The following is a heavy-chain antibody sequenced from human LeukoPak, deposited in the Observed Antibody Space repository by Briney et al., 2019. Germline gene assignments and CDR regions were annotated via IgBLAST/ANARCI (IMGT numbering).Heavy chain of an antibody. CDR2: ISTYNGNT. V-gene: IGHV1-18*01. CDR3: AKDRWRDGSSSFDN. CDR1: RYTFSNYS. D-gene: IGHD6-6*01. Sequence: GASVTVSFQSSRYTFSNYSINGVRQAPGQGREWMGWISTYNGNTNYAQKLQGRVTMTTDPSTSTAYMELRSLRSDDTAVYYCAKDRWRDGSSSFDNWGQGTLVTVSS. J-gene: IGHJ4*02.